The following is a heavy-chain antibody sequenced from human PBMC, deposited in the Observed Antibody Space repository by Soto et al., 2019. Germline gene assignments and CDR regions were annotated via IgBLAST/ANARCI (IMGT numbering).Heavy chain of an antibody. V-gene: IGHV5-51*01. D-gene: IGHD1-26*01. Sequence: GESLKISCKGSGYSFTSYWIGWVRPMPGKGLEWMGIIYPGDSDTRYSPSFQGQVTISADKSISTAYLQWSSLKASDTAMYYCARREGLGGSYLGLDYCGQGTLVTVSS. CDR3: ARREGLGGSYLGLDY. CDR2: IYPGDSDT. J-gene: IGHJ4*02. CDR1: GYSFTSYW.